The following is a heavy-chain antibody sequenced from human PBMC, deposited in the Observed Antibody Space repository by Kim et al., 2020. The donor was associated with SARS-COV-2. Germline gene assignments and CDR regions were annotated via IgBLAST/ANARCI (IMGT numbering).Heavy chain of an antibody. J-gene: IGHJ4*02. CDR3: ARAFPLTGKTLDS. V-gene: IGHV1-46*01. D-gene: IGHD3-9*01. Sequence: YAQKFQGRVTMTKDTSTSTVYMELSSLRSEDTAVYYCARAFPLTGKTLDSWGQGTLVTVSS.